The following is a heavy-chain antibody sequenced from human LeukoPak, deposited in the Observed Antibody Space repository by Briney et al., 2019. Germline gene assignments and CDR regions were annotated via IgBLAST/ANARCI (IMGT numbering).Heavy chain of an antibody. J-gene: IGHJ6*02. CDR2: IWYDGSNK. Sequence: GGSLRLSCVASGFPFSSYWMTWVRQAPGKGLEWVAVIWYDGSNKYYADSVKGRFTISRDNSKNTLYLQMNSLRAEDTAVYYCARDRIVVVPAADYYYGMDVWGQGTTVTVSS. V-gene: IGHV3-33*08. CDR3: ARDRIVVVPAADYYYGMDV. CDR1: GFPFSSYW. D-gene: IGHD2-2*01.